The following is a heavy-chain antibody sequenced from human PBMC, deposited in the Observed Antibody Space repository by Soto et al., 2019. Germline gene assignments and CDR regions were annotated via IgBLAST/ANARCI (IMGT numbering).Heavy chain of an antibody. V-gene: IGHV3-74*01. CDR2: INSDGSST. CDR1: GFTFSSYW. Sequence: PGGSLRLSCAASGFTFSSYWMHWVRQAPGKGLVWVSRINSDGSSTSYADSVKGRFTISRDNAKNTLYLQMNSLRAEDTAVYYCARVINGTMVRGFQPNPRWPMDVWAKGTTVPVSS. CDR3: ARVINGTMVRGFQPNPRWPMDV. J-gene: IGHJ6*03. D-gene: IGHD3-10*01.